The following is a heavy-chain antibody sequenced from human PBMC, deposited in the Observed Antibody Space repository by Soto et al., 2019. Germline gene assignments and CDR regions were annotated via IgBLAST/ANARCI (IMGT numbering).Heavy chain of an antibody. CDR3: ARDPYSSSSPFDY. V-gene: IGHV3-21*01. CDR2: ISSSSSYI. D-gene: IGHD6-6*01. J-gene: IGHJ4*02. CDR1: GFTFSSYS. Sequence: GGSLRLSCAASGFTFSSYSMNWVRQAPGKGLEWVSSISSSSSYIYYADSVKGRFNISRDNAKNSLYLQMNSLRAEDTAVYYCARDPYSSSSPFDYWGQGTLVTVSS.